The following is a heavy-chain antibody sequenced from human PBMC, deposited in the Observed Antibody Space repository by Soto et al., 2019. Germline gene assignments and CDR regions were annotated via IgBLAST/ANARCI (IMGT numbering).Heavy chain of an antibody. CDR2: INPNSGNI. CDR1: GDTFTTYD. J-gene: IGHJ6*02. Sequence: ASVKVSCKASGDTFTTYDINWVRQATGHGLEGMGWINPNSGNIGYAQRFQGRVTMTRDTAIRTAYMEVNSLRAEDTAVYYCAKVVPDFWSGYYGPHYYGMDVWGQGTTVTVSS. CDR3: AKVVPDFWSGYYGPHYYGMDV. V-gene: IGHV1-8*01. D-gene: IGHD3-3*01.